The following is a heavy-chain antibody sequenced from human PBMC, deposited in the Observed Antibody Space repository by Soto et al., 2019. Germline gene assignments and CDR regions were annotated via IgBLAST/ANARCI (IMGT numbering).Heavy chain of an antibody. J-gene: IGHJ6*02. D-gene: IGHD2-2*01. CDR3: ARTLLVPAAGTAPGYYYYGMDV. Sequence: ASVKVSCKASGYTFTGYYMHWVRQAPGQGLEWMGWINPNSGGTNYAQKFQGWVTMTRDTSISTAYMELSRLRSDDTAVYYCARTLLVPAAGTAPGYYYYGMDVWGQGTTVTVSS. V-gene: IGHV1-2*04. CDR2: INPNSGGT. CDR1: GYTFTGYY.